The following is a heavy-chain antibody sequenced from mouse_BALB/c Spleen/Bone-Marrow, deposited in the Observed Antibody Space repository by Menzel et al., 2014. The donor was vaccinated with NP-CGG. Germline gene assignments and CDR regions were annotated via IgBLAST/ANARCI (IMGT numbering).Heavy chain of an antibody. J-gene: IGHJ3*01. V-gene: IGHV1-7*01. D-gene: IGHD2-2*01. CDR2: INPSTGYT. CDR3: ARSSGYDEFAY. Sequence: QVQLQQSGAELAKPGASVKMSCKASGYTFTSYWMHWVKQRPGQGLEWIGYINPSTGYTEYNQKFKDKATLTADKSSSTAYMQLSSLTSEDSAVYYCARSSGYDEFAYWGQGTLVTVSA. CDR1: GYTFTSYW.